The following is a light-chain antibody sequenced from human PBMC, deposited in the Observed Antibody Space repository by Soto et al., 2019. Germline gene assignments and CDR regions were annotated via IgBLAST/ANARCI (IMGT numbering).Light chain of an antibody. Sequence: EIVLTQSPGTLSLSPGERATLSCRASQSVSDMYLAWYQQKPGQAPRLLIYASNRATGIPDRFSGSGSGTDFSLTISRLEPEYFPLYYCQHYGTSALFGPGTKVEVK. J-gene: IGKJ3*01. CDR3: QHYGTSAL. V-gene: IGKV3-20*01. CDR1: QSVSDMY. CDR2: AS.